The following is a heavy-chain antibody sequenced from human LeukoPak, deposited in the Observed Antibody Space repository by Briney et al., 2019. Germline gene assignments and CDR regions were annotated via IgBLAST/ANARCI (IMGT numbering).Heavy chain of an antibody. V-gene: IGHV3-48*03. D-gene: IGHD5-12*01. CDR2: ISSSGSTI. CDR1: GFTFSSYE. J-gene: IGHJ4*02. Sequence: GGSLRLSCAASGFTFSSYEMNWVRQAPGKGLEWVSYISSSGSTIHYADSVKGRFTISRDNAKNSLYLQMNSLRAEDTAVYYCARVGGYEVFDYWGQGTLVTVSS. CDR3: ARVGGYEVFDY.